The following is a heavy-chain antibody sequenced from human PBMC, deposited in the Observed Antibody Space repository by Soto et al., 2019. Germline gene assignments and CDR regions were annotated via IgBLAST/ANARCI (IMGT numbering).Heavy chain of an antibody. CDR2: ISSNSNYK. Sequence: WGSLRLSCAASGFTFIDYYIICIRHSPLKWLEWISYISSNSNYKNHADSVRGRFTISRDNAKNSLYLQMNSLRAEDTAVYYCARAKGYYHTSASDSWGQGTLVTVSS. J-gene: IGHJ4*02. CDR1: GFTFIDYY. CDR3: ARAKGYYHTSASDS. D-gene: IGHD3-22*01. V-gene: IGHV3-11*06.